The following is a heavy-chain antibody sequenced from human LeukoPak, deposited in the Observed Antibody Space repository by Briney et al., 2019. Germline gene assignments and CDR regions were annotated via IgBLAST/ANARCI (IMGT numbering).Heavy chain of an antibody. Sequence: SETLSLTCAVYGGSFSGYYWSWIRQAPGKGLEWIGEINHSGSTNYNPSLKSRVTISVDTSKNQFSLKLSSVTAADTAVYYCARPLRFDPWGQGTLVTVSS. CDR3: ARPLRFDP. CDR2: INHSGST. J-gene: IGHJ5*02. CDR1: GGSFSGYY. V-gene: IGHV4-34*01.